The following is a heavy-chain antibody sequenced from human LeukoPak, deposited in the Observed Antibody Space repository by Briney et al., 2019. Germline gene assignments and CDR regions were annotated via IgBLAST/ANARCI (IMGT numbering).Heavy chain of an antibody. V-gene: IGHV1-46*01. CDR2: INPSGGST. CDR1: GYTFTGYY. Sequence: ASVKVSCKASGYTFTGYYMHWVRQAPGQGLEWMGIINPSGGSTSYAQKFQGRVTMTRDTSISTAYMEVSRLRYDDTAVYYCARPLRVTMIRGAAFRASSDFDPWGQGTLVTVSS. J-gene: IGHJ5*02. D-gene: IGHD3-10*01. CDR3: ARPLRVTMIRGAAFRASSDFDP.